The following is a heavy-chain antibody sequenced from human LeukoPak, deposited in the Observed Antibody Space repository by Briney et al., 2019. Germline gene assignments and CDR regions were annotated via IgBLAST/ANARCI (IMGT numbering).Heavy chain of an antibody. Sequence: PGGSLRLSCAASGFTFSSYSMNWVRQGLGKGLEGVSSISSSSSYIYYADSVKGRFTISRDNAKNSLYLQMNSLRAEDTAVYYCARDPSSGSYYVGFFYYYYMDVWGKGTTVTVSS. CDR2: ISSSSSYI. CDR3: ARDPSSGSYYVGFFYYYYMDV. V-gene: IGHV3-21*01. J-gene: IGHJ6*03. D-gene: IGHD1-26*01. CDR1: GFTFSSYS.